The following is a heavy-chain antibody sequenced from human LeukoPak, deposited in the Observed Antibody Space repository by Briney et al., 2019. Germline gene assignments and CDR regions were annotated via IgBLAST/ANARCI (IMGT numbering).Heavy chain of an antibody. CDR1: GFTFSNYG. CDR3: AREWGPIAVSGGPGY. D-gene: IGHD6-19*01. V-gene: IGHV3-33*01. CDR2: IWFDGRNK. Sequence: GGSLRLFCAVWGFTFSNYGMHWVRQAPGKGLEWVALIWFDGRNKFHADSVKGRFTISRDNSKNTLFLQMNSLRAEDTAVYYCAREWGPIAVSGGPGYWGQGALVTVSS. J-gene: IGHJ4*02.